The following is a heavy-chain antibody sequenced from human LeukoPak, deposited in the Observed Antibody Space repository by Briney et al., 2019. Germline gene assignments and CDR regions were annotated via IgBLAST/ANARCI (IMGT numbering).Heavy chain of an antibody. V-gene: IGHV4-34*01. CDR3: ARAGRYCSSTSCYSSWFDP. D-gene: IGHD2-2*01. CDR1: GGSFSGYY. J-gene: IGHJ5*02. Sequence: PSETLSLTCAVYGGSFSGYYWSWIRQPPGKGLEWIGEINHSGSTNYNPSLKSRVTISVDTSKNQFSLKLSSVTAADTAVYYCARAGRYCSSTSCYSSWFDPWGQGTLVTVSS. CDR2: INHSGST.